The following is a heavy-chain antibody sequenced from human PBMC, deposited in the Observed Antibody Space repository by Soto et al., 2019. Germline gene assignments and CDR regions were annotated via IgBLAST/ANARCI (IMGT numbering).Heavy chain of an antibody. CDR1: GYTFTSYD. V-gene: IGHV1-8*01. CDR3: AIVSGSYYDY. J-gene: IGHJ4*02. D-gene: IGHD1-26*01. CDR2: MNPNSGNT. Sequence: QVQLVQPGAEVKKPGASVKVSCKASGYTFTSYDINWVRQATGQGLEWMGWMNPNSGNTGYAQKLQVRVTMTRNTSISTAYMELSSLRSEDSAVYYCAIVSGSYYDYWGQGTLVTVSS.